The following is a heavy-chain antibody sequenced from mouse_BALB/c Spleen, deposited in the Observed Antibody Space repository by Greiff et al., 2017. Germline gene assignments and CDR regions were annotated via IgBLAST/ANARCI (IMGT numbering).Heavy chain of an antibody. V-gene: IGHV1S56*01. CDR1: GYTFTSYY. Sequence: VQLQQSGPELVKPGASVRISCKASGYTFTSYYIHWVKQRPGQGLEWIGWIYPGNVNTKYNEKFKGKATLTADKSSSTAYMQLSSLTSEDSEVYFCARVDWDDYAMDYWGQGTSVTVSS. D-gene: IGHD4-1*01. CDR2: IYPGNVNT. CDR3: ARVDWDDYAMDY. J-gene: IGHJ4*01.